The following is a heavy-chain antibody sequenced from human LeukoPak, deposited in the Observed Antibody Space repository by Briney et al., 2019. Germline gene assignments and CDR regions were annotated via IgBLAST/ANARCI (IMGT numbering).Heavy chain of an antibody. V-gene: IGHV3-23*01. CDR2: ISGSGDNT. CDR3: GGAKFYYYGMDV. D-gene: IGHD1-26*01. Sequence: PGGSLRLSCAASGLTFSSYAMSWVRQAPGKGLEWVSTISGSGDNTHYAGSVKGRFTIARDNSKNTLYLQMNSLRADDTAVYYCGGAKFYYYGMDVWGQGTTVTVSS. CDR1: GLTFSSYA. J-gene: IGHJ6*02.